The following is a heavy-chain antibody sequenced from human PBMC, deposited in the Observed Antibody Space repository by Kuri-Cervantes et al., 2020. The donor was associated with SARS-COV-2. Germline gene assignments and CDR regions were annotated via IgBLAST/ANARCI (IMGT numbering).Heavy chain of an antibody. D-gene: IGHD2-15*01. CDR3: ARGGSGGSCYSCWYFDL. Sequence: ASVKVSCKASGYTFTNYGISWVRQAPGQGLEWMGWISAYNGNTNYAQKLQGRVTMTTDTSTSTAYMGLRSLRSDDTAVYYCARGGSGGSCYSCWYFDLWGRGTLVTVSS. J-gene: IGHJ2*01. CDR2: ISAYNGNT. CDR1: GYTFTNYG. V-gene: IGHV1-18*01.